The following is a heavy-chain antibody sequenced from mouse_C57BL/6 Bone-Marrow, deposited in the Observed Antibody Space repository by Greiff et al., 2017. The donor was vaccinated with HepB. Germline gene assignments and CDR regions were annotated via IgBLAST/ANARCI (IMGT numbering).Heavy chain of an antibody. Sequence: QVQLQQPGAELVMPGASVKLSCKASGYTFTSYWMHWVKQRPGLGLEWIGEIDPSDSYTNYNQKFKGKSTLTVDKSSSTAYMQLSSLTSEDSAVYYCALLYFDYWGQGTTLTVSS. CDR2: IDPSDSYT. V-gene: IGHV1-69*01. J-gene: IGHJ2*01. CDR3: ALLYFDY. D-gene: IGHD1-1*01. CDR1: GYTFTSYW.